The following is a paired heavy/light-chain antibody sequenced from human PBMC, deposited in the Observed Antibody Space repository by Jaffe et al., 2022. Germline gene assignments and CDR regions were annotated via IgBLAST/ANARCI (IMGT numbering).Light chain of an antibody. CDR1: SLRKYF. CDR3: NSRDRSGNHFGV. CDR2: GKN. Sequence: SSELTQDPAVSVALGQTVRITCQGDSLRKYFASWYQQKPGQAPLLVMFGKNNRPSGIPERFSGSSSGNTASLTITGAQAEDEADYYCNSRDRSGNHFGVFGGGTTLTVL. J-gene: IGLJ3*02. V-gene: IGLV3-19*01.
Heavy chain of an antibody. D-gene: IGHD4-17*01. CDR1: GFTFSNYN. J-gene: IGHJ3*02. CDR3: ARDLVSAVTTDDALDI. CDR2: ISSRSSYI. Sequence: EEQLVESGGGLVKPGGSLRLSCKASGFTFSNYNMNWVRQAPGKGLEWVSCISSRSSYIYYADSVRGRFTISRDNAENSLYLQMNNLRGEDTAVYFCARDLVSAVTTDDALDIWGQGTMVNVSS. V-gene: IGHV3-21*01.